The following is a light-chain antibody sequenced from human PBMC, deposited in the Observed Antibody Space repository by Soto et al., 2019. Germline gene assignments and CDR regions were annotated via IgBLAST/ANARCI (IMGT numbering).Light chain of an antibody. CDR2: SND. Sequence: QSVLTQPPSASGTPGQGVTISCSGRSSNIGTNTVNWYKQLPGTAPKLLIYSNDLRPSGVPDRFSGSKSGTSASLAISGLQSEDEADYYCEAWDDSRYGAVFGGGTQLTVL. V-gene: IGLV1-44*01. CDR1: SSNIGTNT. CDR3: EAWDDSRYGAV. J-gene: IGLJ2*01.